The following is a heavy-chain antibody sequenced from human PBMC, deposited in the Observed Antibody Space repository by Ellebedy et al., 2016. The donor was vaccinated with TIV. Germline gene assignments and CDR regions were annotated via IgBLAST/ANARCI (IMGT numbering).Heavy chain of an antibody. Sequence: PGGSLRLSCAASGFTFSSYAMHWVRQAPGKGLEWVAVISYDGSNKYYADSVKGRFTISRDNSKNTLYLQMNSLRAEDTAVYYCARTKTRSYGFDYWGQGTLVTVSS. J-gene: IGHJ4*02. D-gene: IGHD5-18*01. CDR2: ISYDGSNK. CDR3: ARTKTRSYGFDY. CDR1: GFTFSSYA. V-gene: IGHV3-30*01.